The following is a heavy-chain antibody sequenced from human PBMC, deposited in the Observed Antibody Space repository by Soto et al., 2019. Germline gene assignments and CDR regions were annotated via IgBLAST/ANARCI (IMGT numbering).Heavy chain of an antibody. J-gene: IGHJ4*01. CDR1: GFTFSSYW. V-gene: IGHV3-7*01. CDR2: IKQDGSEK. Sequence: GGSLRLSCAASGFTFSSYWMSWVRQAPGKGLEWVANIKQDGSEKYYVDSVKGRFTISRDNAKNSLYLQMNSLRAEDTAVYYCASSLNDILTGYELSVWGHGTLVTVSS. D-gene: IGHD3-9*01. CDR3: ASSLNDILTGYELSV.